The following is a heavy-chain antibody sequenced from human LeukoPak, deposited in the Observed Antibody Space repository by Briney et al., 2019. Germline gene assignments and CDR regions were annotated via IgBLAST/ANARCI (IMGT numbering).Heavy chain of an antibody. CDR2: IYYSGST. CDR1: GGSISSSSYY. J-gene: IGHJ4*02. V-gene: IGHV4-39*07. Sequence: PSETLSLTCTVSGGSISSSSYYWGWIRQPPGKGLEWIGSIYYSGSTYYNPSLKSRVTTSVDTSKNQFSLKLSSVTAADTAVYYCARDPPTVTTGLGWGQGTLVTVSS. D-gene: IGHD4-17*01. CDR3: ARDPPTVTTGLG.